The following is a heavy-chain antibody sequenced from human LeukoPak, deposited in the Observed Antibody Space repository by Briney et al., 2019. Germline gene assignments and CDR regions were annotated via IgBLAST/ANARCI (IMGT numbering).Heavy chain of an antibody. V-gene: IGHV3-7*01. CDR1: RFTFSRFW. CDR3: AKDYGGGYFDY. J-gene: IGHJ4*02. CDR2: IKEDGSGK. D-gene: IGHD3-16*01. Sequence: GESLTLSCVVSRFTFSRFWMAWVRQAPEKGPEWVAQIKEDGSGKYYMDFVEGRFTISRDNAKNSLYLQMNSLRAEDTAVYYCAKDYGGGYFDYWGQGTLVTVSS.